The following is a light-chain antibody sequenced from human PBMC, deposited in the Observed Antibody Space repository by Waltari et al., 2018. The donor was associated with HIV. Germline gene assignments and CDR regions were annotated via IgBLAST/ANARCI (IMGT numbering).Light chain of an antibody. Sequence: EIVLTQSPGTLSLSPGERATLSCRASQSVSSSYLAWYQQKPGQAPRLLIYGASSRATGIPDRFSGSGSGTDFTLTISRLEPEDVAVYYCQQYGSSLGQGTKLEIK. J-gene: IGKJ2*01. CDR2: GAS. CDR3: QQYGSS. CDR1: QSVSSSY. V-gene: IGKV3-20*01.